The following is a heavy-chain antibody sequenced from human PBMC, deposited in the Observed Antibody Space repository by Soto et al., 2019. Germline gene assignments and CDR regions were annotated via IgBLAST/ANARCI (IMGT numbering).Heavy chain of an antibody. CDR3: ASNRLWFGEQWAHEYYYYGMDV. CDR2: ISAYNGNT. J-gene: IGHJ6*02. D-gene: IGHD3-10*01. CDR1: GYTFTSYG. Sequence: QVQLVQSGAEVKKPGASVKVSCKASGYTFTSYGISWVRQAPGQGLEWMGWISAYNGNTNYVQKLQGRVTMTTDTSTSTAYMELRSLRSDDTAVYYCASNRLWFGEQWAHEYYYYGMDVWGQGTTVTVSS. V-gene: IGHV1-18*01.